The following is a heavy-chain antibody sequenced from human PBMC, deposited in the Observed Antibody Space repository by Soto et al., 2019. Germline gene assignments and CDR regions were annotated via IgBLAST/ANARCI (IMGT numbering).Heavy chain of an antibody. CDR1: GVSITTNGYS. CDR2: IYPSGTI. Sequence: SETLSLTCAVSGVSITTNGYSWSWIRQPPGKGLEWIGYIYPSGTIFYNPSLNSRVTISADTSNNQFSLKLTSVTAADTAVYFCATYPAFAKYYFDYWGRGTLVTVSS. D-gene: IGHD3-16*01. J-gene: IGHJ4*02. CDR3: ATYPAFAKYYFDY. V-gene: IGHV4-30-2*01.